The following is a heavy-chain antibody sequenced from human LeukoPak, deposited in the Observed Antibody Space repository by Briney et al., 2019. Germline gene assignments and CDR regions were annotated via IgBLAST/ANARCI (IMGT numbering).Heavy chain of an antibody. Sequence: GGSLRLSCAASGFTFSSYGMHWVRQAPGKGLEWVAFIRYDGSNKYYADSVKGRFTISRDNSKNTLYLQMNSLRAEDTAVYYCAKDAGAYCSGGSCYVPAFDIWGQGTMVTVSS. CDR1: GFTFSSYG. V-gene: IGHV3-30*02. D-gene: IGHD2-15*01. CDR3: AKDAGAYCSGGSCYVPAFDI. J-gene: IGHJ3*02. CDR2: IRYDGSNK.